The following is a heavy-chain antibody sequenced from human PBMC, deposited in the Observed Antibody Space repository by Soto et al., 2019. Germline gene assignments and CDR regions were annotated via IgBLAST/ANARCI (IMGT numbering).Heavy chain of an antibody. CDR1: GGSITTNGHY. J-gene: IGHJ4*02. CDR2: IYYTGNS. V-gene: IGHV4-31*03. Sequence: QVQLQESGPELVKPSQTLSLTCSVSGGSITTNGHYWTWIRQHPGQGLEWIAYIYYTGNSYLNPSLKSRLSISVDTSKNQSSLELRSVTAAHTAVYYCAREQWGFDSWGQGTLVTVSS. CDR3: AREQWGFDS. D-gene: IGHD6-19*01.